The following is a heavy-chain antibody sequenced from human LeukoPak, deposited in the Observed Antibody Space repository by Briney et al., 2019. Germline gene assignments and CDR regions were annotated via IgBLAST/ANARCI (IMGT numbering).Heavy chain of an antibody. V-gene: IGHV3-30*04. CDR2: LAYDGTNE. CDR3: ANAKPS. CDR1: GFTFNNYA. Sequence: GGSLRLSCAASGFTFNNYAMHWVRQAPGKGLDWVALLAYDGTNEYYSGSVKGRFSISRDNYKNTVDLQMNSLRAEDTAVYYCANAKPSWGQGTLVTVSS. J-gene: IGHJ5*02.